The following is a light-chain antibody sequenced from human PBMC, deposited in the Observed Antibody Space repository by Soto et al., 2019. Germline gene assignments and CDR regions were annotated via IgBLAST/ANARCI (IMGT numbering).Light chain of an antibody. Sequence: QSVLTQPPSVSGAPGQRVTISCTGSRSNIGAGFDVHWYQQLPGTAPKLVIYGNNNRPSGVPDRFSGSKSGTSASLAISGLQAEDEADYYCQSYGTSSRYVFGTGTKVTVL. V-gene: IGLV1-40*01. CDR3: QSYGTSSRYV. CDR2: GNN. J-gene: IGLJ1*01. CDR1: RSNIGAGFD.